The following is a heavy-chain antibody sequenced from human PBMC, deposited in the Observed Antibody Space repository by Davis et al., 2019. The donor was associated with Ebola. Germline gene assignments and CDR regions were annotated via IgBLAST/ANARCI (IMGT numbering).Heavy chain of an antibody. V-gene: IGHV4-59*08. D-gene: IGHD3-22*01. CDR2: IYYSGST. CDR1: GGSISSYY. Sequence: SETLSLTCAVYGGSISSYYWSWIRQPPGKGLEWIGYIYYSGSTNYNPSLKSRVTISVDTSKNQFSLKLSSVTAADTAVYYCARLDSSGYYGLVYWGQGTLVTVSS. CDR3: ARLDSSGYYGLVY. J-gene: IGHJ4*02.